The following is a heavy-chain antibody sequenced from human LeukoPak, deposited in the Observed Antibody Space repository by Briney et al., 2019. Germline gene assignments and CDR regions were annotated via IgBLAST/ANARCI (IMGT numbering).Heavy chain of an antibody. V-gene: IGHV4-4*07. D-gene: IGHD2-21*02. CDR3: ARTGGDCSSGLCYYAMDV. CDR2: IYSSGST. Sequence: SETLSLTCTVSGGSAPSYYWSWIRQPAGRGLEWIGRIYSSGSTDYNPSLRSRVTLSIDMSKNQFSLRLSSVTAADTAVYYCARTGGDCSSGLCYYAMDVWGQGTTVTVS. CDR1: GGSAPSYY. J-gene: IGHJ6*02.